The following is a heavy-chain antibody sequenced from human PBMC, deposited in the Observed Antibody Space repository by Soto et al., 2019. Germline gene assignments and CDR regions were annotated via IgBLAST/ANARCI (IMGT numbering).Heavy chain of an antibody. J-gene: IGHJ6*02. CDR3: AGPHYGSGKYYYYGMDV. D-gene: IGHD3-10*01. V-gene: IGHV1-69*13. Sequence: SVKVSCKASGGTFSSYAISWVRQAPGRGLEWMGGIIPIFGTANYAQKFQGRVTITADESTSTAYMELRSLGSEDTAVYYCAGPHYGSGKYYYYGMDVWGQGTTVTVSS. CDR2: IIPIFGTA. CDR1: GGTFSSYA.